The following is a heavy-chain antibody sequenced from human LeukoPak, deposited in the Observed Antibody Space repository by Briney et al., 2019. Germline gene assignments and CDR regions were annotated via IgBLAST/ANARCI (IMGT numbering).Heavy chain of an antibody. CDR2: INGDGSST. CDR1: GFTFSNYW. D-gene: IGHD2-2*01. V-gene: IGHV3-74*01. J-gene: IGHJ6*03. CDR3: ARVRCSGTSCYAYSFYYMDV. Sequence: PGGSLRLSXAASGFTFSNYWMYWVRQAPGKGLVWVSRINGDGSSTTYADSVKGRFTVSRDNAKNTLFLQMNSLTAEDTAVYYCARVRCSGTSCYAYSFYYMDVWGRGTTVTVSS.